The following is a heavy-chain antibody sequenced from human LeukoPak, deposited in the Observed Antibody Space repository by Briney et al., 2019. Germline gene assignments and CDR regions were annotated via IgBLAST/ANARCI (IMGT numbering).Heavy chain of an antibody. CDR1: GGSFSGYY. J-gene: IGHJ5*02. CDR3: ARGLTRRSWFDP. CDR2: INHSGST. V-gene: IGHV4-34*01. Sequence: SETLSLTCAVYGGSFSGYYWSWIRQPPGKGLEWIGEINHSGSTNYNPSLKGRVTISVDTSKNQFSLKLSSVTAADTAVYYCARGLTRRSWFDPWGQGTLATVSS.